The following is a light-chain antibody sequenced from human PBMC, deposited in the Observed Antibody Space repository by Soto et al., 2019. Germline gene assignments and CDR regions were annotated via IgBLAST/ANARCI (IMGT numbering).Light chain of an antibody. J-gene: IGKJ1*01. CDR1: QSVSNNY. CDR2: GAS. Sequence: EIVLAPFPGTLSLSPWERATLSCRASQSVSNNYLAWYQQKPGQAPRLLIYGASNRATGIPDRFSGSGSGTDFTLTISRLEPEDFAVYYCQQYGSSGTFGQGTKVDIK. V-gene: IGKV3-20*01. CDR3: QQYGSSGT.